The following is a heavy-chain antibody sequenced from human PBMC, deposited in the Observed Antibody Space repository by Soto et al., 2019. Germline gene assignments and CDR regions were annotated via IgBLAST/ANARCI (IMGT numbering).Heavy chain of an antibody. CDR3: AKDNETQQLGPGEYYYYGMDV. CDR1: GFTFSSYG. V-gene: IGHV3-30*18. J-gene: IGHJ6*04. Sequence: QVQLVESGGGVVQPGRSLRLSCAASGFTFSSYGMHWVRQAPGKGLEWVAVISYDGSNKYYADSVKGRFTISRDNSKNTLYLQMNRLRAEDTVGYYCAKDNETQQLGPGEYYYYGMDVWGKGTTVTVSS. CDR2: ISYDGSNK. D-gene: IGHD6-13*01.